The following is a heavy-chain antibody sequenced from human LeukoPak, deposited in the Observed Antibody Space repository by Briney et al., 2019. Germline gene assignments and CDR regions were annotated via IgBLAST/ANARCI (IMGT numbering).Heavy chain of an antibody. V-gene: IGHV3-53*01. D-gene: IGHD6-6*01. Sequence: GGSLRLSCAASGFTVSNSYMSWVRQAPGKGLEWVSVIYSGGTTYYADSVKGRFTISRDTSKNTLSLQMNSLRAEDTAVYYCASLSLGHYWGQGTLVTVSS. J-gene: IGHJ4*02. CDR3: ASLSLGHY. CDR2: IYSGGTT. CDR1: GFTVSNSY.